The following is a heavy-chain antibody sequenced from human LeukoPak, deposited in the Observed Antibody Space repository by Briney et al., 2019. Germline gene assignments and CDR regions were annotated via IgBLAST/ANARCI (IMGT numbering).Heavy chain of an antibody. Sequence: GSLRLSCEASGFTFSSYAKRWVRQAPGTGLEWVSSIPGSGGATYYADSVRGRFSISRDSSKNTVYLQMNSLRDEDTAVYYCARARPWDSSRSYYFGMDVWGHGTTVTVSS. J-gene: IGHJ6*02. CDR2: IPGSGGAT. CDR1: GFTFSSYA. CDR3: ARARPWDSSRSYYFGMDV. V-gene: IGHV3-23*01. D-gene: IGHD2-2*01.